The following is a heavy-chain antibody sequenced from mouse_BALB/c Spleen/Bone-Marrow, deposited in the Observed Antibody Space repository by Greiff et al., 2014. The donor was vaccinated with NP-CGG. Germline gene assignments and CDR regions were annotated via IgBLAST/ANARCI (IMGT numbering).Heavy chain of an antibody. D-gene: IGHD1-1*01. J-gene: IGHJ2*01. CDR3: ARRTTTVVAADY. V-gene: IGHV1S81*02. Sequence: VQLQQSGAELVKPGASVKLSCKASGYTFTSYWMHWVKQRPGQGLEWIGEINPSNGRTNYNEKFKSKATLTVDKSSSTAYMQLSSLTSEDSAVYYCARRTTTVVAADYWGQGTTLKVSS. CDR1: GYTFTSYW. CDR2: INPSNGRT.